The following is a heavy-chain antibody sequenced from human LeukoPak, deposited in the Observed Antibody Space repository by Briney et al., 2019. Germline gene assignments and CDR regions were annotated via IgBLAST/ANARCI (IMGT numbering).Heavy chain of an antibody. CDR2: ISGGGSGT. Sequence: PGGSPRLSCAASGFTFSGYEVNWVRQAPGKGLEWVAVISGGGSGTYYADSVRGRFTISRDNSKNTVYLQMNGLRAEDTAIYYCAKAVGSSGYFSRDAFDIWGQGTMVTVSS. D-gene: IGHD3-22*01. V-gene: IGHV3-23*01. CDR3: AKAVGSSGYFSRDAFDI. J-gene: IGHJ3*02. CDR1: GFTFSGYE.